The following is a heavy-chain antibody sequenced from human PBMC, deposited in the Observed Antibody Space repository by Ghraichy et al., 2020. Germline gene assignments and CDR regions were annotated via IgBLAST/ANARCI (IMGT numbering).Heavy chain of an antibody. D-gene: IGHD1-26*01. CDR1: GHSITTYS. CDR3: ASGISPGAADF. Sequence: SETLSLTCAVSGHSITTYSWIWIRQPPGKGLEWIRYISYNEGTTYNPSLRSRITISLDTSKNQFSLTMDSMTAADTAFYYCASGISPGAADFWGQGTLVTVSS. J-gene: IGHJ4*02. V-gene: IGHV4-59*01. CDR2: ISYNEGT.